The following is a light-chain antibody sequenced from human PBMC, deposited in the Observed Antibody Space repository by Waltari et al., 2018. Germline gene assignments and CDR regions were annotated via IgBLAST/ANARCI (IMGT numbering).Light chain of an antibody. CDR1: SGSIAGYY. J-gene: IGLJ2*01. CDR3: QSYDSSGQVV. CDR2: EGN. Sequence: NFMLTQPHSVSESPGKTVTISCTRSSGSIAGYYVQWYQQGPGSAPTTVIDEGNERPAGGPDRFSGSLDRSANSASLTISGLKTEDEADYHCQSYDSSGQVVFGGGTRLTVL. V-gene: IGLV6-57*03.